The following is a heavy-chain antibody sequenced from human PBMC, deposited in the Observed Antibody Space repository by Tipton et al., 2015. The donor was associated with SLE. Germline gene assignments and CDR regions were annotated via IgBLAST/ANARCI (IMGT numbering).Heavy chain of an antibody. CDR2: IYHSGST. Sequence: TLSLTCTVSGGSINGYYWNWFRQPPGRELEWIGYIYHSGSTNYNPSLKSRVTISVDTSKNQFSLKLSSVTTADTAVYYCARDLGAGWGGHWYFDLWARGTLLTVSS. J-gene: IGHJ2*01. CDR3: ARDLGAGWGGHWYFDL. CDR1: GGSINGYY. D-gene: IGHD3-16*01. V-gene: IGHV4-59*01.